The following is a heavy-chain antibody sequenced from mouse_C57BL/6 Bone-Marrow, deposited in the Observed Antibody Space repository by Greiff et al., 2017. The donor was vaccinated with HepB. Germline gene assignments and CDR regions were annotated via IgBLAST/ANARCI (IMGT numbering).Heavy chain of an antibody. CDR3: ARIITTAPEDY. V-gene: IGHV1-26*01. CDR1: GYTFTDYY. CDR2: INPNNGGT. D-gene: IGHD1-1*01. J-gene: IGHJ2*01. Sequence: VQLQQSGPELVKPGASVKISCKASGYTFTDYYMNWVKQSHGKSLEWIGDINPNNGGTSYNQKFKGKATLTVDKSSSTAYMELRSLTSEDSAVYYCARIITTAPEDYWGQGTTLTVSS.